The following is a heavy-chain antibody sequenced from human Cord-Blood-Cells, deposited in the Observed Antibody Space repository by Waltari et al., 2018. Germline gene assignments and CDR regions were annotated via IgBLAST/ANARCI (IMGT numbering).Heavy chain of an antibody. J-gene: IGHJ4*02. CDR3: ARGSGDYIWGRDPFDY. CDR2: ISWNSGSI. D-gene: IGHD3-16*01. Sequence: EVQLVESGGGLVQPGRSLRLSCAASGFTFDDYAMHWARQAPGKGLGWVSGISWNSGSIGYADSVKGQFTISRDNAKNSLYLQMNSLRAEDTALYYCARGSGDYIWGRDPFDYWGQGTLVTV. V-gene: IGHV3-9*01. CDR1: GFTFDDYA.